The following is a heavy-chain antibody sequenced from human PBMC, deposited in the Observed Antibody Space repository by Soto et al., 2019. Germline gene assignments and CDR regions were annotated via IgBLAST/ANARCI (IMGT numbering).Heavy chain of an antibody. CDR1: GGTFSSYA. Sequence: QVQLVQSGAEVKKPGSSVKVSCKASGGTFSSYAISWVRQAPGQGLEWMGGIIPIFGTANYAQKFQGRVTITADESTSTGYMDLSSLRSEDTAVYYCAREGGSGNYRYYAMDVWGQGTTVTVSS. J-gene: IGHJ6*02. D-gene: IGHD3-10*01. CDR3: AREGGSGNYRYYAMDV. V-gene: IGHV1-69*12. CDR2: IIPIFGTA.